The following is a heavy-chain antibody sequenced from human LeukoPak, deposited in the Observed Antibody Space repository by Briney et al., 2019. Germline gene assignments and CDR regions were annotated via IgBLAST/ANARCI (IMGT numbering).Heavy chain of an antibody. CDR2: IYYSGST. V-gene: IGHV4-39*01. D-gene: IGHD3-22*01. CDR3: ARRPWLLLIDAFDI. CDR1: GGSISSSSYY. J-gene: IGHJ3*02. Sequence: SETLSLTCTVSGGSISSSSYYWGWIRQPPGKGLEWIGSIYYSGSTYYNPSLKSRVTISVDTSKNQFSLKLSSVTAADTAVYYCARRPWLLLIDAFDIWGQGTMVTVSS.